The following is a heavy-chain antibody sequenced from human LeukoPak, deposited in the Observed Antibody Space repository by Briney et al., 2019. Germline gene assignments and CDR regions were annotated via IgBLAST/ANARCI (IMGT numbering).Heavy chain of an antibody. CDR3: ARARGRITMIVNAPNLYFDY. J-gene: IGHJ4*02. Sequence: SETLSLTCTVSGGSISSSSYYWGWIRQPPGKGLEWIGSIYYSGSTYYNPSLKSRVTISVDTSKNQFSLKLSSVIAADTAVYYCARARGRITMIVNAPNLYFDYWGQGTLVTVSS. D-gene: IGHD3-22*01. CDR2: IYYSGST. V-gene: IGHV4-39*07. CDR1: GGSISSSSYY.